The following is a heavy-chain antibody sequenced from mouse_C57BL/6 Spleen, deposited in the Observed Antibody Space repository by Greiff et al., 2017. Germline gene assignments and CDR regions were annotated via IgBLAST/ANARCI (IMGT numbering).Heavy chain of an antibody. CDR1: GYTFTDYE. CDR3: TRPYYSNYDWFAY. CDR2: IDPETGGT. V-gene: IGHV1-15*01. J-gene: IGHJ3*01. Sequence: QVQLKQSGAELVRPGASVTLSCKASGYTFTDYEMHWVKQTPVHGLEWIGAIDPETGGTAYNQKFKGKAILTADKSSSTAYMELRSLTSEDSAVYYCTRPYYSNYDWFAYWGQGTLVTVSA. D-gene: IGHD2-5*01.